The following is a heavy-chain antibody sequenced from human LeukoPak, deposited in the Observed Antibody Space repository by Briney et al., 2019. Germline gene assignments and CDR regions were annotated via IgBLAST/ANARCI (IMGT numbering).Heavy chain of an antibody. CDR1: GGSISSHY. CDR3: AYHHNYLSWFDP. J-gene: IGHJ5*02. CDR2: IYYSGST. V-gene: IGHV4-59*11. D-gene: IGHD2/OR15-2a*01. Sequence: SETLSLTCTVSGGSISSHYWSWIRQPPGKGLEWIGYIYYSGSTNYNPSLKSRVTISVDTSKNQFSLKLSSVTAADTAVYYCAYHHNYLSWFDPWGQETLVTVSS.